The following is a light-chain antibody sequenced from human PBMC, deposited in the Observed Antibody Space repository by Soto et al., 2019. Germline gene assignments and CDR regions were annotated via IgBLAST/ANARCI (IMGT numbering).Light chain of an antibody. Sequence: IQLTQSPASLSASQGARVTITCRASQGIRNDVGWFQQKPGKAPKLLIYAASNLQSGVPSRFSGSGSGTDFTLTISSLQPEDFATYYCLQDFNYPLTFGGGTKVDIK. J-gene: IGKJ4*01. CDR3: LQDFNYPLT. CDR2: AAS. V-gene: IGKV1-6*01. CDR1: QGIRND.